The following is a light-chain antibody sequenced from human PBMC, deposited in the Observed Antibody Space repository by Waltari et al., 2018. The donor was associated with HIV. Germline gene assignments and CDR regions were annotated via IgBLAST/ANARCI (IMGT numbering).Light chain of an antibody. CDR1: QSVSTS. Sequence: EVVMAQYPATLSVSPGERAILSCRASQSVSTSLAWYQQKPGQAPRLLIFGTSTRATGVSARFSGSGSGTYFSLTINSLQSEDLAVYYCQQYKNGWTFGQGTKVDIK. J-gene: IGKJ1*01. CDR3: QQYKNGWT. V-gene: IGKV3-15*01. CDR2: GTS.